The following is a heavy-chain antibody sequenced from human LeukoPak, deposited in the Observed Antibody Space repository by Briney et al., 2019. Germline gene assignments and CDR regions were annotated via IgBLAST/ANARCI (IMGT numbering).Heavy chain of an antibody. J-gene: IGHJ4*02. CDR2: ISGSGGST. CDR3: AKDTSIGRYCTNGVCSPFDY. V-gene: IGHV3-23*01. Sequence: GGSLRLSCAASGFTFSSYAMSWVRQAPGEGVERVSAISGSGGSTYYADTVKGRFTISRDNSKNALYLQMNSLRTEDTAVYYCAKDTSIGRYCTNGVCSPFDYWGQGTLVTVSS. D-gene: IGHD2-8*01. CDR1: GFTFSSYA.